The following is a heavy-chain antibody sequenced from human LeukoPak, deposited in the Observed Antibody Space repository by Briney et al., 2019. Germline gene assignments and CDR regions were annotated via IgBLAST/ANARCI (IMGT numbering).Heavy chain of an antibody. CDR2: IKQDGSEK. V-gene: IGHV3-7*01. J-gene: IGHJ4*02. CDR1: GFTFSDYY. Sequence: PGGSLRLSCAASGFTFSDYYMSWIRQALGKGLEWVANIKQDGSEKYYVDSVKGRFTISRDNAKNSLYLQMNSPRAEDTAVYYCARGTYYYDSSGYSTFDYWGQGTLVTVSS. CDR3: ARGTYYYDSSGYSTFDY. D-gene: IGHD3-22*01.